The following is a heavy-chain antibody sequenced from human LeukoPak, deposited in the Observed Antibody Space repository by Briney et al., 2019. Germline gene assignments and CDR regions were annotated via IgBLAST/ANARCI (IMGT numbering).Heavy chain of an antibody. CDR2: VYYSGST. J-gene: IGHJ4*02. D-gene: IGHD1-20*01. CDR3: ARALGYDWNDPRFYFDY. V-gene: IGHV4-59*01. CDR1: GGSISSYY. Sequence: PSETLSLTCTVSGGSISSYYWSWIRQPPGKGLEWIGYVYYSGSTNYNPSLKNRVTISVDTSKNQFSLKLSSVTAADTAVYYCARALGYDWNDPRFYFDYWGQGTLVTVSS.